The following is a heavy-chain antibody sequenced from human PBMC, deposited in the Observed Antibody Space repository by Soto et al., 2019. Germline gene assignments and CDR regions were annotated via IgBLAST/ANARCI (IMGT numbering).Heavy chain of an antibody. Sequence: PGGSLRLSCAASGFTFYGAWMSWVRQAPGKGLQWVGHIKSKADGGTTDYAPPVKGRFTISRDDSKDTLYLQMSSLKSGDTGVYYCTTLRDYDILTGYHPSWGRGTLVTVSS. D-gene: IGHD3-9*01. V-gene: IGHV3-15*01. CDR3: TTLRDYDILTGYHPS. CDR1: GFTFYGAW. CDR2: IKSKADGGTT. J-gene: IGHJ4*01.